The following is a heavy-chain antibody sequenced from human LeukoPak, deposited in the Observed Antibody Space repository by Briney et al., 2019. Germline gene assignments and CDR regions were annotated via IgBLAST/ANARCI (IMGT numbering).Heavy chain of an antibody. V-gene: IGHV4-34*01. CDR2: INHSGST. J-gene: IGHJ4*02. D-gene: IGHD3-22*01. Sequence: SETLSLTCAVYGGSFSGYYWSWIRQPPGKGLEWIGEINHSGSTNYNPSLKSRVTISEDTSKNQFSLKLSSVTAADTAVYYCARARKYYYDSSGYLNDYWGQGTLVTVSS. CDR1: GGSFSGYY. CDR3: ARARKYYYDSSGYLNDY.